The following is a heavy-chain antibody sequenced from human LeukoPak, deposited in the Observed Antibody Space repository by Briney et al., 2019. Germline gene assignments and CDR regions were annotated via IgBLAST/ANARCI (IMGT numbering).Heavy chain of an antibody. CDR2: ISSSSSYI. CDR1: GFTFSSYS. D-gene: IGHD3-16*01. Sequence: GGSLRLSCAASGFTFSSYSMNWVRQAPGKGLEWVSFISSSSSYIYYADSVKGRFTISRDNAKNSLYLQMNSLRAEDTAVYYCARVAVFYYYYYMDVWGKGTTVTISS. V-gene: IGHV3-21*04. J-gene: IGHJ6*03. CDR3: ARVAVFYYYYYMDV.